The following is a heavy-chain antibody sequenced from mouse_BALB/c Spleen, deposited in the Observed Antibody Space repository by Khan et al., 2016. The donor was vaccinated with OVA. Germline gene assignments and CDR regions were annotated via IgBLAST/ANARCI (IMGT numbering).Heavy chain of an antibody. J-gene: IGHJ2*01. CDR2: INPSSGYS. CDR3: ARKSKRSSY. Sequence: QVQLKESGAELVKPGASVKMSCKASGYTFTSYTMHWVKQRPGQGLEWIGYINPSSGYSKYNQKFKDKATLTADKSSSTAYMQLSSLTSEDSAVYYCARKSKRSSYWDQGTTLTVSA. V-gene: IGHV1-4*01. CDR1: GYTFTSYT.